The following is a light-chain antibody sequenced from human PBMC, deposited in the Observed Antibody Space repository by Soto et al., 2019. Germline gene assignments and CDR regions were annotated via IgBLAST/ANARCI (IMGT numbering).Light chain of an antibody. V-gene: IGKV3-15*01. CDR2: GAY. CDR1: QSLSSN. CDR3: QQYNNWPLT. Sequence: EIVMTQSPATLSVSPGERATLSHRASQSLSSNLAWYQQKPGQAPRLLIYGAYTRATGITARFSGSGSGTEFTLTISSLQSEDFTVYYCQQYNNWPLTVGGVTKVDIK. J-gene: IGKJ4*01.